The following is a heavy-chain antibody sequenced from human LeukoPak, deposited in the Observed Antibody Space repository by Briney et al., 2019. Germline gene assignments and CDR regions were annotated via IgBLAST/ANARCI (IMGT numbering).Heavy chain of an antibody. D-gene: IGHD2-15*01. CDR3: AREVVEGNTIDFDY. V-gene: IGHV4-61*02. CDR1: GGSISSGRYY. J-gene: IGHJ4*02. CDR2: IYTSGST. Sequence: SETLYLTCTDTGGSISSGRYYSSWIQQPSGTGPECIGRIYTSGSTNYNPSLKSRVTISVDTSKNQFSLKLSSVTAADTAVYYCAREVVEGNTIDFDYWGQGTLVTVSS.